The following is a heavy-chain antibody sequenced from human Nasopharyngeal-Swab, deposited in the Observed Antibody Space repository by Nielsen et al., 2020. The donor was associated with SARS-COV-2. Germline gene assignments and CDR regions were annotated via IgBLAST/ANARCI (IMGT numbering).Heavy chain of an antibody. CDR2: IRSKANSYAT. Sequence: GESLKISCAASGSTFSGSAMHWVRQASGKGLEWVGRIRSKANSYATAYAASVKGRFTISRDDLKNTAYLQMNSLKTEDTAVYYCTRLRYSSGLDYWGQGTLVTVSS. CDR1: GSTFSGSA. J-gene: IGHJ4*02. CDR3: TRLRYSSGLDY. V-gene: IGHV3-73*01. D-gene: IGHD6-25*01.